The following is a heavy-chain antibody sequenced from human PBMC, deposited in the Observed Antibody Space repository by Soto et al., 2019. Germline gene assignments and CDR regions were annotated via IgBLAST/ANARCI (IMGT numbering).Heavy chain of an antibody. J-gene: IGHJ6*02. V-gene: IGHV1-69*13. CDR1: GGTFSSYA. CDR2: IIPIFGTA. CDR3: AWHRSYYYYGMDV. Sequence: GASVKVSCKASGGTFSSYAISWVRQAPGQGLEWMGGIIPIFGTANYAQKFQGRVTITADESTSTAYMELSSLRSEDTAVYYCAWHRSYYYYGMDVWGQGTTVTVSS.